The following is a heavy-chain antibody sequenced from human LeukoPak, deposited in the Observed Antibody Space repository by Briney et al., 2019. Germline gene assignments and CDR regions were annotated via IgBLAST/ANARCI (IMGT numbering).Heavy chain of an antibody. CDR1: GFSVSTNY. J-gene: IGHJ4*02. Sequence: GGSLRLSCAASGFSVSTNYMSWVRQAPGKGLEWVSVIYSSGSTDYADSVKGRFTISRDTSENTVYLQMNSLRADGTAVYYCARRQDDSPLGYWGQGTLVTVSS. CDR2: IYSSGST. CDR3: ARRQDDSPLGY. D-gene: IGHD3-9*01. V-gene: IGHV3-53*01.